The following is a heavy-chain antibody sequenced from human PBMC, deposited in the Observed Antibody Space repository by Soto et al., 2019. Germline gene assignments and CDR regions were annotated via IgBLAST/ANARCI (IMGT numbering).Heavy chain of an antibody. CDR2: ISAYNGNT. CDR3: ARVGLPRNWFDP. Sequence: ASVKVSCKASGYTFASYAISWMRQAPGQGLEWMGWISAYNGNTNYAQKLQGRVTMTTDTSTSTAYMELRSLRSEDTAVYYCARVGLPRNWFDPWGQGTLVTVSS. J-gene: IGHJ5*02. D-gene: IGHD5-12*01. CDR1: GYTFASYA. V-gene: IGHV1-18*01.